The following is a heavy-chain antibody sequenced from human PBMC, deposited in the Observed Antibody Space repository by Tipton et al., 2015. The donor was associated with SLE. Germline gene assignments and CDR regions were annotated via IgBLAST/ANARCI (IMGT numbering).Heavy chain of an antibody. Sequence: QLVQSGAEVKKPGESLKISCKGSGYTFTSYWIGWVRQMPGKGLEGMGIIYPGDSHTTYSPSFQGQVTISADKSISTAYLQWSSLKASDTAMYYCARRGGEPHQYDYHRMHVWGQGTTVTVT. CDR1: GYTFTSYW. J-gene: IGHJ6*02. CDR2: IYPGDSHT. D-gene: IGHD3-16*01. V-gene: IGHV5-51*03. CDR3: ARRGGEPHQYDYHRMHV.